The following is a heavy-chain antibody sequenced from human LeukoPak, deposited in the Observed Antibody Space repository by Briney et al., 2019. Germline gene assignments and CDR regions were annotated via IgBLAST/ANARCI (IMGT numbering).Heavy chain of an antibody. CDR1: GGSISSSSYY. J-gene: IGHJ4*02. D-gene: IGHD6-19*01. V-gene: IGHV4-39*07. CDR2: IYYSGST. Sequence: PSETLSLTCTVSGGSISSSSYYWGWIRQPPGKGLEWIGSIYYSGSTYYNPSLKSRVTISVDTSKNQFSLKLSSVTAADTAVYYCAECRIRYSSGCIYWGQGTLVTVSS. CDR3: AECRIRYSSGCIY.